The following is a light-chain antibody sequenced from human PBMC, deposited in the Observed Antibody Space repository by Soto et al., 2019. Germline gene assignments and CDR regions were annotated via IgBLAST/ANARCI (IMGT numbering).Light chain of an antibody. V-gene: IGKV4-1*01. Sequence: DIVMTQSPDSLAVSLGERATINCKSSQSVSYSSSNRNYLAWYQQKSGQPPKLLIYWASTRESGVTDRFSGSGSKTDFTLTISSLQAEDGAVYYCQQYYSIPITFGGGTKVEIK. CDR3: QQYYSIPIT. J-gene: IGKJ4*01. CDR2: WAS. CDR1: QSVSYSSSNRNY.